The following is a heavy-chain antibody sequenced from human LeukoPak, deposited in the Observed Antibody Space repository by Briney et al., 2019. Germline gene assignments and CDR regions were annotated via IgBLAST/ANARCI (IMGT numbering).Heavy chain of an antibody. CDR3: ARDAAWSYYYDPGGYYSRMEY. D-gene: IGHD3-22*01. CDR1: GFTFSSYS. J-gene: IGHJ4*02. V-gene: IGHV3-21*01. CDR2: ISSSSSYI. Sequence: GGSLRLSCAASGFTFSSYSMNWVRQAPGKGLEWVSSISSSSSYIYYADSVKGRFTISRDNAKNSLYLQMNSLRAEDTAVYYCARDAAWSYYYDPGGYYSRMEYWGQGTLVTVSS.